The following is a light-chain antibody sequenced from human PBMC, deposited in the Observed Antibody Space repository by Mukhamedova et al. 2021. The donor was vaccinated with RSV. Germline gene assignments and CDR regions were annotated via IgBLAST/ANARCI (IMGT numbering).Light chain of an antibody. CDR1: QSVSSSY. Sequence: GERATLSCRASQSVSSSYLAWYQQKPGQAPRLLIYGASSRVTGIPDRFSGSGSGTDFTLTISRLEPEDSAVYYCQRFGRSPLYAFG. J-gene: IGKJ2*01. CDR3: QRFGRSPLYA. V-gene: IGKV3-20*01. CDR2: GAS.